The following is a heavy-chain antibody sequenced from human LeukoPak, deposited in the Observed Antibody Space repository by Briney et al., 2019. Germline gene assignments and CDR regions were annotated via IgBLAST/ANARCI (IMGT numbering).Heavy chain of an antibody. D-gene: IGHD3-10*01. CDR2: IIPILGIA. CDR1: GGTFSSYA. Sequence: EASVKVSCKASGGTFSSYAISWVRQAPGQGLEWMGRIIPILGIANYAQKFQGRVTITADESTSTAYMELSSLRSEDTAVYYCAKDYGSGSYYKNYWGQGTLVTVSS. V-gene: IGHV1-69*04. CDR3: AKDYGSGSYYKNY. J-gene: IGHJ4*02.